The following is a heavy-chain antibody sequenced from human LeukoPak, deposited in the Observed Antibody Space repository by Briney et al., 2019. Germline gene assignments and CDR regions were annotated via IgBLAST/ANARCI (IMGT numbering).Heavy chain of an antibody. J-gene: IGHJ3*02. V-gene: IGHV3-30*03. CDR2: ISYDGSNK. D-gene: IGHD1-1*01. CDR1: GFTFSSYG. Sequence: GGSLRLSCAASGFTFSSYGMHWVRQAPGKGLEWVAVISYDGSNKYYADSVKGRFTISRDNSKNTLYLQMNSLRAEDTAVYYCASPETTVDAFDIWGQGTVVTVSS. CDR3: ASPETTVDAFDI.